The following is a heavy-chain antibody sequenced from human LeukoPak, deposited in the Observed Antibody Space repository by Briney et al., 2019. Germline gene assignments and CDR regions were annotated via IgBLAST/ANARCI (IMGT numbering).Heavy chain of an antibody. D-gene: IGHD3-10*01. CDR3: RRGRIPY. V-gene: IGHV3-23*01. CDR1: GFTFSTYA. J-gene: IGHJ4*02. Sequence: GGSLRLSCAASGFTFSTYAMDWVRQAPGKGLEWVSSIGDSGGTTYYEDSVKGRFTISRDNSKNTVYLQMTSLRAEDTAVYFCRRGRIPYWGQGTLVTVSS. CDR2: IGDSGGTT.